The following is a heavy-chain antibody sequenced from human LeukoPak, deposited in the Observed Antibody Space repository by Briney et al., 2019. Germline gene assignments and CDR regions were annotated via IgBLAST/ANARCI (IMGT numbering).Heavy chain of an antibody. Sequence: GGSLRLSCAASGFTFSSYGMHWVRQAPGKGLEWVAVIWYDGSNKYYADSVKGRFTISRDNAKNTLYLQMNSLRAEDTALYYCARSSSGWHSDYWGQGTLATVSS. D-gene: IGHD6-19*01. CDR2: IWYDGSNK. CDR3: ARSSSGWHSDY. CDR1: GFTFSSYG. J-gene: IGHJ4*02. V-gene: IGHV3-33*01.